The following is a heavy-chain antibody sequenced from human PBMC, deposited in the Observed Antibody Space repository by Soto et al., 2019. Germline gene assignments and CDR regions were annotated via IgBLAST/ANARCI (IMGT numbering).Heavy chain of an antibody. V-gene: IGHV6-1*01. CDR2: TYYRSKWYN. D-gene: IGHD6-6*01. J-gene: IGHJ6*02. Sequence: PSQTLSLTCAISGDSVSSNSAAWNWIRQSPSRGLEWLGRTYYRSKWYNDYAVSVKSRITINPDTSKNQFSLQLNSVTPEDTAVYYCARDLILPGPKFNYSSSSYYYYYGMDVWGQGTTVTVSS. CDR3: ARDLILPGPKFNYSSSSYYYYYGMDV. CDR1: GDSVSSNSAA.